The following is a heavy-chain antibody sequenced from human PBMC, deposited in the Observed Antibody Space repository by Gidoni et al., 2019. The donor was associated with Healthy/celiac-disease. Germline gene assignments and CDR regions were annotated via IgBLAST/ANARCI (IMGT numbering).Heavy chain of an antibody. CDR3: ARELRRQKLLWFGELPRGGMDV. Sequence: QVQLVESGGGVAQPGRSLRLSCAVSGFPFRRSALPRVRQAPGKGLEWVAVISYDGSNKYYADSVKGRFTIYRDNSKNTLYLQMNSLRAEDTAVYYCARELRRQKLLWFGELPRGGMDVWGQGTTVTVSS. J-gene: IGHJ6*02. CDR2: ISYDGSNK. V-gene: IGHV3-30-3*01. D-gene: IGHD3-10*01. CDR1: GFPFRRSA.